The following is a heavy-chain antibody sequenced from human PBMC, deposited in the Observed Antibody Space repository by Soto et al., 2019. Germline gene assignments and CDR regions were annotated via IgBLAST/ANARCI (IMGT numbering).Heavy chain of an antibody. D-gene: IGHD1-1*01. CDR1: GGSISSYY. Sequence: SETLSLTCTVSGGSISSYYWSWIRQPPGKGLEWIGYIYYSGSTDYNPSLKSRVTISVDTSKNQFSLKLSSVTAADTAVYYCARAGATNPWFDPWGQGTLVTVSS. CDR2: IYYSGST. J-gene: IGHJ5*02. CDR3: ARAGATNPWFDP. V-gene: IGHV4-59*01.